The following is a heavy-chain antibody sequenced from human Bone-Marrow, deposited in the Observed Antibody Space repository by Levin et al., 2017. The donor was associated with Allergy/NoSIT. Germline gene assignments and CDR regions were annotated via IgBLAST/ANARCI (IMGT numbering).Heavy chain of an antibody. CDR1: GGSISSSNW. CDR2: IYHSGST. Sequence: PGGSLRLSCAVSGGSISSSNWWSWVRQPPGKGLEWIGEIYHSGSTNYNPSLKSRVTISVDKSKNQFSLKLSSVTAADTAVYYCASLLGHIVVVTATSGDAFDIWGQGTMVTVSS. V-gene: IGHV4-4*02. D-gene: IGHD2-21*02. J-gene: IGHJ3*02. CDR3: ASLLGHIVVVTATSGDAFDI.